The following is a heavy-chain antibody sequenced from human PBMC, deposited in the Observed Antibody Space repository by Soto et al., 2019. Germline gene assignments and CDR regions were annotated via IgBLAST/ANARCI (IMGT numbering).Heavy chain of an antibody. CDR3: VHNNHYSSGYFDS. CDR2: INPRNGAT. J-gene: IGHJ4*02. V-gene: IGHV1-2*02. D-gene: IGHD3-22*01. CDR1: GYTFTGNY. Sequence: ASVKVSCKASGYTFTGNYMHWVRQAPGQGLEWMGWINPRNGATKYAQNFQGRVTLTWDTSITTAYMDLSRLRSDDTAVFYRVHNNHYSSGYFDSRGQGTLVTVSS.